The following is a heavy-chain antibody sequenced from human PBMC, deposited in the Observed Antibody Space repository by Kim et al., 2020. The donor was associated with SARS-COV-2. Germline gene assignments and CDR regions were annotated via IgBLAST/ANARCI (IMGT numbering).Heavy chain of an antibody. J-gene: IGHJ4*02. V-gene: IGHV3-30*18. Sequence: GGSLRLSCAASGFTFSSYGMHWVRQAPGKGLEWVAVISYDGSNKYYADSVKGRFTISRDNSKNTLYLQMSSLRAEDTAVYYCAKDLIAVAGTGDYWGQGTLVTVYS. CDR1: GFTFSSYG. CDR3: AKDLIAVAGTGDY. D-gene: IGHD6-19*01. CDR2: ISYDGSNK.